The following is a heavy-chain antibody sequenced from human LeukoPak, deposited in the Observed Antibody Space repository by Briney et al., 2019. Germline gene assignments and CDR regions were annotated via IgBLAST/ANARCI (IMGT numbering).Heavy chain of an antibody. CDR3: ARDGRSQLLCLSCMDV. CDR2: ISSSSSYI. V-gene: IGHV3-21*01. J-gene: IGHJ6*02. CDR1: GFTFSSYS. D-gene: IGHD2-2*01. Sequence: GGSLRLSCAASGFTFSSYSMNWVRQAPGKGLEWVSPISSSSSYIYYADSVKGRFTISRDNAKNSLYLQMNSLRAEDTAVYYCARDGRSQLLCLSCMDVWGQGTTVTVSS.